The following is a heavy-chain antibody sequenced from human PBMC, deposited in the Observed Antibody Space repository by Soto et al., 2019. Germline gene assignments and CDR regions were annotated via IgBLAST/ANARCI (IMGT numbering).Heavy chain of an antibody. CDR2: ILPDGGNK. CDR1: GFIFSNYA. CDR3: ARDKTVDYGMDV. Sequence: QVQLVESGGGVVQPGRSLRLSCTTSGFIFSNYAMHWVRQAPGKGLEWVATILPDGGNKYYADSVKGRFTISRDNSMKTLYLQRSSLRVDDTALYYCARDKTVDYGMDVWGQGTTVTVSS. J-gene: IGHJ6*02. V-gene: IGHV3-30*04. D-gene: IGHD4-17*01.